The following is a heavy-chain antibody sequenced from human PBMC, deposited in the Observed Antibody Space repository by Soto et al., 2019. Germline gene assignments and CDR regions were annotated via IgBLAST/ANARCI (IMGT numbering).Heavy chain of an antibody. CDR1: GFTFSSYA. V-gene: IGHV3-30-3*01. J-gene: IGHJ4*02. D-gene: IGHD1-20*01. CDR3: ARGYIWDGLHSEFDY. CDR2: ISYDGSNK. Sequence: QVQLVESGGGVVQPGRSLRLSCAASGFTFSSYAMHWVRQAPGKGLEWVAVISYDGSNKYYADSVKGRFTISRDNSKNTLYLQMNSLRAEDTAVYYCARGYIWDGLHSEFDYWGQGTLVTVSS.